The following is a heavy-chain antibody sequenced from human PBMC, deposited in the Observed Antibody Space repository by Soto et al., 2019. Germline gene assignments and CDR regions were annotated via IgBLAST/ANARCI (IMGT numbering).Heavy chain of an antibody. D-gene: IGHD2-8*01. J-gene: IGHJ6*02. V-gene: IGHV1-2*04. CDR3: ARGHSTDCSNGVCSFFYNHEMDV. Sequence: ASVKVSCKASGYSFTDYHIHWVRQAPGQGXEWLGRINPKSGGTSTAQKFQGWVTMTRDRSISTVYMELTRLRSDDTAVCFCARGHSTDCSNGVCSFFYNHEMDVWGQGTTVTVSS. CDR2: INPKSGGT. CDR1: GYSFTDYH.